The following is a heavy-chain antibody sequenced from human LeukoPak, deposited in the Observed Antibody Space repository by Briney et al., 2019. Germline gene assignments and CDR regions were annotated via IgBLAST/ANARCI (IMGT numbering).Heavy chain of an antibody. V-gene: IGHV3-74*01. Sequence: PGGSLRLSCAASGFIFSTYWMHWVRQAPGKGLVWVSRINSDTSITTYADSVKGRFTISRDNAKNTLYLQMNSLRDEDTAVYYCARDWYSGSQGYWGQGTLVTVSS. CDR3: ARDWYSGSQGY. D-gene: IGHD1-26*01. CDR2: INSDTSIT. J-gene: IGHJ4*02. CDR1: GFIFSTYW.